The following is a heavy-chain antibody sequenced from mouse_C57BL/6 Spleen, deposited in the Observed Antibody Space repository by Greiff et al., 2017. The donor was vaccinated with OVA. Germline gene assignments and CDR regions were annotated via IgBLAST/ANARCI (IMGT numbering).Heavy chain of an antibody. J-gene: IGHJ2*01. CDR2: INYDGSST. Sequence: EVQRVESEGGLVQPGSSMKLSCTASGFTFSDYYMAWVRQVPEKGLEWVANINYDGSSTYYLDSLKIRFIISRDNAKNILYLQMSSLKSEDTATYYCARIVYYDYDTYFDYWGQGTTLTVSS. CDR3: ARIVYYDYDTYFDY. V-gene: IGHV5-16*01. D-gene: IGHD2-4*01. CDR1: GFTFSDYY.